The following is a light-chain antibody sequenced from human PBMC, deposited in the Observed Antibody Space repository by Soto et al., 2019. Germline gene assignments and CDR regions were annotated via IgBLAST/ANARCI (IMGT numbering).Light chain of an antibody. J-gene: IGKJ4*01. V-gene: IGKV3-11*01. CDR1: QSVSSY. CDR3: QQRSNWPLT. CDR2: DAS. Sequence: EVMLTQSAVTLSLSPGERATLSCRASQSVSSYLAWYQQKPGQAPRLLIYDASNRATGIPARFSGSGSGTDFTLTISSLEPEDFAVYYCQQRSNWPLTFGGGTKVDI.